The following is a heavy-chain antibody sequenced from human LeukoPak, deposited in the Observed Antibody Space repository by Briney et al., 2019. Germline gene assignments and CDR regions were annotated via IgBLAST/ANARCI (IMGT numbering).Heavy chain of an antibody. CDR3: AKEYDSGGYGANFDY. J-gene: IGHJ4*02. CDR1: GFTFSSYA. V-gene: IGHV3-23*01. D-gene: IGHD3-10*01. Sequence: GGSLRLSCAASGFTFSSYAMSWVRQVPGKGLEWVSVISGSGDNTYYADSVKGRFTISRDNSKNTMYLQMNSLRAEDTAVYYCAKEYDSGGYGANFDYWGQGTLVTVSS. CDR2: ISGSGDNT.